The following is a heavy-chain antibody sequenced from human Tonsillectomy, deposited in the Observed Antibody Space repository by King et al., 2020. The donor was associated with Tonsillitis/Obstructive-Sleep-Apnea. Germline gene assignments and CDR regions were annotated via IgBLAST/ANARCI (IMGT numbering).Heavy chain of an antibody. D-gene: IGHD1-26*01. V-gene: IGHV4-39*01. J-gene: IGHJ3*02. Sequence: QLQESGPGLVKPSETLSLTCTVSGGSISSSSYYWGWIRQPPGKGLEWIGSIYYSGSTYYNPSLKSRVTISVDTSKNQFSLKLSSVTAADTAVYYCARHGPWEPALGNRGDNAFDIWGQGTMVTVSS. CDR2: IYYSGST. CDR3: ARHGPWEPALGNRGDNAFDI. CDR1: GGSISSSSYY.